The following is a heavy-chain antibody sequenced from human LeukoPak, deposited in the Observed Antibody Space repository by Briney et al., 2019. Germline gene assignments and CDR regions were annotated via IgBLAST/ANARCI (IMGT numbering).Heavy chain of an antibody. Sequence: GGSLRLSCAASGFTFTTYAINWVRQAPGKGLEWVSGISGGGDKAYYAHSVNGRFTISRDNSKNTVSLQMSSLRAEDTALYYCAKDLALAGTGGGFDVWGQGTRVAVSS. V-gene: IGHV3-23*01. J-gene: IGHJ3*01. CDR3: AKDLALAGTGGGFDV. D-gene: IGHD6-19*01. CDR2: ISGGGDKA. CDR1: GFTFTTYA.